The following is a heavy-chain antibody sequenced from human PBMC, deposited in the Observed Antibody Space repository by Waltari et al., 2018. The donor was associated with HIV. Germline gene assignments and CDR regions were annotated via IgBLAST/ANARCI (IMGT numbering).Heavy chain of an antibody. J-gene: IGHJ4*02. CDR1: GFTFSNAW. CDR2: IKSKTDGGTT. Sequence: EVQLVESGGGLVKPGGSLRLSCAASGFTFSNAWMSWVRQAPGKGWEWVGRIKSKTDGGTTDYAAHVKGRVTLSRDDSKNTLYRQMNSLKTEDTAVYYCTTVPLYCSSTSCYWLWGQGTLVTVSS. V-gene: IGHV3-15*01. CDR3: TTVPLYCSSTSCYWL. D-gene: IGHD2-2*01.